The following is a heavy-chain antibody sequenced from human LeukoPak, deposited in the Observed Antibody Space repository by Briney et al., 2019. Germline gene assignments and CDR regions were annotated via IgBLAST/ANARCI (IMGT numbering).Heavy chain of an antibody. CDR1: GGSITGYY. CDR2: VYSSGVG. Sequence: PSETLSLTCTVSGGSITGYYWNWIRQPAGQGLEWLGRVYSSGVGNYNPSLTSRVTMSVDTSKNQFSLKLTCLTAADTAVYYCAREEFLHEIDSSGYFVYWGQGTLVTVSS. D-gene: IGHD3-22*01. J-gene: IGHJ4*02. CDR3: AREEFLHEIDSSGYFVY. V-gene: IGHV4-4*07.